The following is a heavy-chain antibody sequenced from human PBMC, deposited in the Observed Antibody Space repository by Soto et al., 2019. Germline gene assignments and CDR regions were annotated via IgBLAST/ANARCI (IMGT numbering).Heavy chain of an antibody. J-gene: IGHJ3*02. D-gene: IGHD2-15*01. Sequence: ASVKVSCEASGYTFTSYDMHWVLQAPGQGLEWMGIINPSGGSTSYAQKFQGRVTMTRDTSTSTVYMELSSLRSEDTAVYYCARDEDNDAFDIWGQGTMVTVSS. CDR1: GYTFTSYD. CDR3: ARDEDNDAFDI. V-gene: IGHV1-46*01. CDR2: INPSGGST.